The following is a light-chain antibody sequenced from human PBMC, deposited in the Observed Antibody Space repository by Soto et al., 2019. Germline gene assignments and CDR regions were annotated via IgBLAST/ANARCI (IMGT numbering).Light chain of an antibody. J-gene: IGLJ2*01. CDR2: EGS. V-gene: IGLV2-14*01. CDR3: YTFTSGNTLDVL. Sequence: QSALTQPASVSGSPGQAITISCTETTSDVGGYKYVSWYQQYPGKAPKLIIYEGSNRPAGISNRFSGSKSGNTASLTISGLQAEDEAHYFCYTFTSGNTLDVLFGGGTKLTVL. CDR1: TSDVGGYKY.